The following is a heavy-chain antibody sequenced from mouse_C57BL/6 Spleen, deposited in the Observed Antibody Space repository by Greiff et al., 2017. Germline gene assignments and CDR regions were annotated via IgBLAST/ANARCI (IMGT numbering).Heavy chain of an antibody. V-gene: IGHV5-9-1*02. CDR3: TRDGTTIVATEYYAMDY. Sequence: EVKLLESGEGLVKPGGSLKLSCAASGFTFSSYAMSWVRQTPEKRLEWVAYISSGGDYIYYADTVKGRFTISRDNARNTLYLQMGSLKSEDTAMYYCTRDGTTIVATEYYAMDYWGQGTSVTVSS. CDR2: ISSGGDYI. J-gene: IGHJ4*01. CDR1: GFTFSSYA. D-gene: IGHD1-1*01.